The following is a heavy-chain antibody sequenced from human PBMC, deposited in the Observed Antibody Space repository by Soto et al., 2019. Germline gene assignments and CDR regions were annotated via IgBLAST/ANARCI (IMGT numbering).Heavy chain of an antibody. Sequence: GGSLRLSCAASGFTFSSYSMNWVRQAPGKGLEWASYISSSSSTIYYADSVKGRFTISRDNAKNSLYLQMNSLRDEDTAVYYCARDFITGTMAAYYYGMDVWGQGTTVTSP. V-gene: IGHV3-48*02. CDR3: ARDFITGTMAAYYYGMDV. CDR2: ISSSSSTI. D-gene: IGHD1-7*01. J-gene: IGHJ6*02. CDR1: GFTFSSYS.